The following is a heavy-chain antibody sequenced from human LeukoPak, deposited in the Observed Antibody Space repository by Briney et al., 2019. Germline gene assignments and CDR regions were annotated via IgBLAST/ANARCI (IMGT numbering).Heavy chain of an antibody. CDR1: GFTFTRSA. V-gene: IGHV1-58*02. J-gene: IGHJ6*03. CDR3: ARGLDYYGSGALYYYYMDV. Sequence: GASVKISCKASGFTFTRSAMQWVRQARGQRLEWIGWIVVGSGNTNYAQQFQERVTISRDMSTSTVHMELSSLRSEDTAIYYCARGLDYYGSGALYYYYMDVWGKGTTVTISS. D-gene: IGHD3-10*01. CDR2: IVVGSGNT.